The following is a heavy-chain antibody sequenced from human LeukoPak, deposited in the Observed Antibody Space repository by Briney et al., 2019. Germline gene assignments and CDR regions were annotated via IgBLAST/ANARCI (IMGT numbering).Heavy chain of an antibody. CDR3: ARERFGELFTFDY. V-gene: IGHV3-7*01. J-gene: IGHJ4*02. D-gene: IGHD3-10*01. Sequence: GGSLRLSCAASGFTFSSYWMSWVRQAPGKGLEWVANIKQDGSEKYYVDSVKGRFTISRDNAKNSLYLQMNSLRAEDTAVYYCARERFGELFTFDYWGQGTLVTVSS. CDR2: IKQDGSEK. CDR1: GFTFSSYW.